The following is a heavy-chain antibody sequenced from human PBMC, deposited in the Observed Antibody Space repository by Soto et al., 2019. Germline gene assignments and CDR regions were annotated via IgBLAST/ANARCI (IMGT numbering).Heavy chain of an antibody. CDR1: GFTFSSYW. CDR2: IKQDGSEK. V-gene: IGHV3-7*03. J-gene: IGHJ5*02. D-gene: IGHD3-16*01. CDR3: VTDWGQLSGA. Sequence: EVQLVESGGGLVQPGGSLRLSCAASGFTFSSYWMSWVRQAPGKGLEWVANIKQDGSEKYYVDSVKGRFTVSRDNAKKSLYLQMNTLRVEDTAVYYCVTDWGQLSGAWGQGVLVTVSS.